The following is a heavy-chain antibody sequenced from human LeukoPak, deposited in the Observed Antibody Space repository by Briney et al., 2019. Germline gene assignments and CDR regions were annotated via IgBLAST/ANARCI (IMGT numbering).Heavy chain of an antibody. CDR1: GFTFSNAW. V-gene: IGHV3-15*01. D-gene: IGHD3-22*01. Sequence: GGSLRLSCAASGFTFSNAWMSWVRQAPGKGLEWVGRIKSKTDGGTLGYAAPVKGRFTISRDDSKNTLYLQMNSLKTEDTAVYFCTTGYHFDTSGYYYSDYWGQGTLVTVSS. J-gene: IGHJ4*02. CDR2: IKSKTDGGTL. CDR3: TTGYHFDTSGYYYSDY.